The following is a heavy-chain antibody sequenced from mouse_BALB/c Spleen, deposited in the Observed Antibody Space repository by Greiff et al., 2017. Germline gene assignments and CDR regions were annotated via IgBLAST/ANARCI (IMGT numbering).Heavy chain of an antibody. V-gene: IGHV1-80*01. D-gene: IGHD2-3*01. CDR2: IYPGDGDT. Sequence: QVQLKQSGAELVRPGSSVKISCKASGYAFSSYWMNWVKQRPGQGLEWIGQIYPGDGDTNYNGKFKGKATLTADKSSSTAYMQLSSLTSEDSAVYFCARGGADGYYDAMDYWGQGTSVTVSS. CDR3: ARGGADGYYDAMDY. J-gene: IGHJ4*01. CDR1: GYAFSSYW.